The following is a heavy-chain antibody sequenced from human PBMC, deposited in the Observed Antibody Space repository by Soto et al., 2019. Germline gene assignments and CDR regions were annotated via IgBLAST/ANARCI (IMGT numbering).Heavy chain of an antibody. CDR3: ARGKGILFYWDYYYMDV. D-gene: IGHD2-15*01. CDR2: ISSSSSTI. Sequence: GGSLRLSCAASGFTFSSYSMNWVRQAPGKGLEWVSYISSSSSTIYYADSVKGRFTISRDNAKNSLYLQMNSLRAEDTAVYYCARGKGILFYWDYYYMDVWGKGTTVTVSS. CDR1: GFTFSSYS. J-gene: IGHJ6*03. V-gene: IGHV3-48*01.